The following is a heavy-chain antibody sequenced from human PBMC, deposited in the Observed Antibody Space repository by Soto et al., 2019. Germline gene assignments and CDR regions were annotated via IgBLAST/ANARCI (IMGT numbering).Heavy chain of an antibody. CDR1: GFTFSAYA. Sequence: GGSLRLSCSASGFTFSAYAMHWVRQAPGKGLEYVSSISPNGGTTYHADSVKDRFIVSRDNSKNTLYLQMASLRDEDTAAYYCVKGGIALATTGRAQIDSWGQGTLVTVSS. V-gene: IGHV3-64D*06. CDR2: ISPNGGTT. D-gene: IGHD6-19*01. J-gene: IGHJ4*02. CDR3: VKGGIALATTGRAQIDS.